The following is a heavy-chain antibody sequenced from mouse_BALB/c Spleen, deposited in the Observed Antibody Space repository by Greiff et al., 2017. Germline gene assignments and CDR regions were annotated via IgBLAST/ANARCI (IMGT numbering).Heavy chain of an antibody. CDR2: INPNNGGT. CDR1: GYTFTDYN. D-gene: IGHD2-1*01. CDR3: ARRSYYGNPFAY. J-gene: IGHJ3*01. Sequence: EVQLQQSGAELVRPGTSVKIPCKASGYTFTDYNMDWVKQSHGKSLEWIGDINPNNGGTIYNQKLKGKATLTVDKSSSTAYMELRSLTSEDTAVYYCARRSYYGNPFAYWGQGTLVTVSA. V-gene: IGHV1-18*01.